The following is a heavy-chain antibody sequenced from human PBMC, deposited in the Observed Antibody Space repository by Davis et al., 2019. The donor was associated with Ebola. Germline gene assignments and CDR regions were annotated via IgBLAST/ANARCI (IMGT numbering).Heavy chain of an antibody. CDR2: LTGDSGYI. D-gene: IGHD5-24*01. CDR1: GFTFSNYV. V-gene: IGHV3-23*01. J-gene: IGHJ4*01. CDR3: AKGGDNYNLAYFDF. Sequence: PGGSLRLSCAASGFTFSNYVMGWVRQAPGKGLEWVSALTGDSGYISQADSVKGRFPIYRDNSKNTLFLEMNDVRADETALYYCAKGGDNYNLAYFDFWGQGTVVTVSS.